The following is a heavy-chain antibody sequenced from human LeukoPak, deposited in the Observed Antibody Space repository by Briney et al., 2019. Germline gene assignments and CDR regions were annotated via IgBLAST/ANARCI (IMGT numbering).Heavy chain of an antibody. J-gene: IGHJ4*02. D-gene: IGHD6-13*01. CDR2: LSGGGGST. Sequence: GGSLRLSCAASGFVFSNYAMSWVRQAPGKGLEWVSGLSGGGGSTYYAASVQGRFTISRDNSKNALYLQMNSLRAEDTAIYYCTKDPNSSTWYTYYFDYWGPGTLVTVSS. V-gene: IGHV3-23*01. CDR3: TKDPNSSTWYTYYFDY. CDR1: GFVFSNYA.